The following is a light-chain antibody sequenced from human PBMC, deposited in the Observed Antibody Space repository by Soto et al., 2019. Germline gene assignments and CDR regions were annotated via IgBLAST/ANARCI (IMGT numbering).Light chain of an antibody. Sequence: EVGVTHSLGTLSLYPCEGATLSSRASQSFNSIYLAWYQQKPGQAPRLLIYGASSRATGIPDRFSGSGSGTDFTLTISRLEPEDFAVYYCQQYHHWPPLTFGGGTKVDIK. CDR3: QQYHHWPPLT. CDR1: QSFNSIY. J-gene: IGKJ4*01. V-gene: IGKV3-20*01. CDR2: GAS.